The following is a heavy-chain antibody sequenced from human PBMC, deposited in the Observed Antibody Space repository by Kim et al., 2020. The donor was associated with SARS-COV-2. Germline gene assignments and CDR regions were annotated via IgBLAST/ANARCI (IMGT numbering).Heavy chain of an antibody. J-gene: IGHJ4*02. Sequence: GGSLRLSCAASGFTFSRYSMNWVRQAPGKGLEWVSSISSSSSYIYYADSVKGRFTISRDNAKNSLYLQMNRLRAEDTAVYYCARDFPVMGSSGYDYWGQGTLVTVSS. D-gene: IGHD3-22*01. CDR2: ISSSSSYI. V-gene: IGHV3-21*01. CDR3: ARDFPVMGSSGYDY. CDR1: GFTFSRYS.